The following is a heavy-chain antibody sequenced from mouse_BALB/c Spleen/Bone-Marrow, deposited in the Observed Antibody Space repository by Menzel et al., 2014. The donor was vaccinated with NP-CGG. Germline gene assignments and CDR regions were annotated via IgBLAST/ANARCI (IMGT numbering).Heavy chain of an antibody. CDR2: IXGGGNT. CDR1: GFSLSRYS. CDR3: ARFITTRTMDC. D-gene: IGHD1-1*01. J-gene: IGHJ4*01. Sequence: QVQLQQSGPGLVAPSQSLSITCTVSGFSLSRYSVHWVRQPPGVGLEWLGAIXGGGNTNNNSALKSRLSITKDNSKSXVFLKMNSLQTDDTAMYYCARFITTRTMDCWGQGTSVTVSS. V-gene: IGHV2-6-4*01.